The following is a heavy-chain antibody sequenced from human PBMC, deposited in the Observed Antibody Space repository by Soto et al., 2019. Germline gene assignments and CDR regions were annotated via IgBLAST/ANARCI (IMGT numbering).Heavy chain of an antibody. D-gene: IGHD1-26*01. V-gene: IGHV3-9*01. CDR3: ARDPPDTVEGATRGWFDP. CDR1: GFTFNDYA. CDR2: ISWNSGSI. J-gene: IGHJ5*02. Sequence: PGGSLRLSCAASGFTFNDYAMHWVRQAPGKGLEWVSGISWNSGSIGYADSVKGRFTISRDNAKNSLYLQMNSLRAEDTALYYCARDPPDTVEGATRGWFDPWGQGTLVTVSS.